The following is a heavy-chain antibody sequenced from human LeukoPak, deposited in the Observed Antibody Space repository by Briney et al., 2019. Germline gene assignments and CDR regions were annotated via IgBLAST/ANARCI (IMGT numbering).Heavy chain of an antibody. J-gene: IGHJ4*02. CDR2: INHSGNT. CDR1: SESFSGYY. CDR3: ARGLRGYCSSASCYHFDY. D-gene: IGHD2-2*01. V-gene: IGHV4-34*01. Sequence: SETLSLTCAVYSESFSGYYWSWIRQPPGKGLEWIGKINHSGNTNYNPSLKSRVSISVDTSKNQFSLKVISVTAADTAMYYCARGLRGYCSSASCYHFDYWGQGTLVTVSS.